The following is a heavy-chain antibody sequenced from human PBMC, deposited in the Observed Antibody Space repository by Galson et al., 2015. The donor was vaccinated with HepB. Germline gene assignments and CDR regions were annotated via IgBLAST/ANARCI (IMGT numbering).Heavy chain of an antibody. Sequence: ETLSLTCAVSGVSISSGGYSWSWIRQPPGKGLEWIGYIYYSGSTNYNPSLKSRATISVDTSENQFSLKLSSGTAADTAVYYCARRGVATEGWAFDLSGQGTMVTVSS. CDR3: ARRGVATEGWAFDL. J-gene: IGHJ3*01. D-gene: IGHD5-12*01. CDR2: IYYSGST. V-gene: IGHV4-61*08. CDR1: GVSISSGGYS.